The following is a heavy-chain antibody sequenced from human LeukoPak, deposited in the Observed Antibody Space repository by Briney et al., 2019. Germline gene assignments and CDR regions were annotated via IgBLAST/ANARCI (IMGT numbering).Heavy chain of an antibody. Sequence: GASVKVSCKASGYTFTSYGISWVRQAPGQGLEWMGWISAYNGNTNYAQKLQGRVTMTRDTSISTAYMELSRLRSDDTAVYYCARDRGIESVGATQQHLDYWGQGTLVTVSS. V-gene: IGHV1-18*01. CDR3: ARDRGIESVGATQQHLDY. D-gene: IGHD1-26*01. CDR2: ISAYNGNT. J-gene: IGHJ4*02. CDR1: GYTFTSYG.